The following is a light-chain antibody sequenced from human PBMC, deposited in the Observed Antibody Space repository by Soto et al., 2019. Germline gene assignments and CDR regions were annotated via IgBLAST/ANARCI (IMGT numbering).Light chain of an antibody. Sequence: EVVLTQSPATLSVSPGEGATLSCKASQSVDSRLAWYQQKPGQAPRLLIEGASSRGTDIPARFSGSGSGTEFTLTITSLQSEDFAVYYCQQYSQWPLAFGGGTRVEIK. CDR1: QSVDSR. J-gene: IGKJ4*01. V-gene: IGKV3-15*01. CDR2: GAS. CDR3: QQYSQWPLA.